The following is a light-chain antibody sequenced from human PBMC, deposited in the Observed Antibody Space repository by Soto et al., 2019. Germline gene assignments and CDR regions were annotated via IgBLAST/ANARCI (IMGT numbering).Light chain of an antibody. V-gene: IGKV3-20*01. J-gene: IGKJ3*01. CDR2: GAS. CDR3: QQYGSSPRVT. CDR1: QSVSSSY. Sequence: EIVLTQSPGTLSVSPGERATLSCRASQSVSSSYLGWYQQKPGQAPRLLIYGASSRATGSPDRFSGSGCGTDFTLTISRREPEDFAVYYCQQYGSSPRVTFGPGTKVDIK.